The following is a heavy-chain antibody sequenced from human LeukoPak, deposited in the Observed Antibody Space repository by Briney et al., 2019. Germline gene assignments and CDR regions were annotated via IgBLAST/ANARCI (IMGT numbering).Heavy chain of an antibody. V-gene: IGHV4-59*01. CDR2: IYYSGCT. CDR3: ARGPGYCSGGSCYSGVVMDY. Sequence: SETLSLTCTVSGGSISSYYWSWIRQPPGKGLEWIGYIYYSGCTNYDPSLKSRVTISVDTSKNQFSLKLSSVTAADTAVYYCARGPGYCSGGSCYSGVVMDYWGQGTLVTVSS. J-gene: IGHJ4*02. CDR1: GGSISSYY. D-gene: IGHD2-15*01.